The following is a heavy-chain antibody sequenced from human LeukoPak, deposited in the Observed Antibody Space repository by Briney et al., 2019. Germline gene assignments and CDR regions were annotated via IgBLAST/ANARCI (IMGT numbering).Heavy chain of an antibody. D-gene: IGHD2-2*02. CDR1: GGTFSSYA. Sequence: ASVKVSCKASGGTFSSYAISWVRQAPGQGLEWMGGIIPIFGTANYAQKFQGRVTITADESTSTAYMELSSLRSEDTAVYYCARVPAAINVWFDPWGQGTLDTVSS. V-gene: IGHV1-69*13. CDR3: ARVPAAINVWFDP. CDR2: IIPIFGTA. J-gene: IGHJ5*02.